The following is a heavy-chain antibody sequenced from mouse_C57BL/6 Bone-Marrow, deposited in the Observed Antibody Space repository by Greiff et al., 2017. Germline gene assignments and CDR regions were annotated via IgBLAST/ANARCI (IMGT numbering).Heavy chain of an antibody. D-gene: IGHD1-1*01. CDR3: ARLSLDGSTLHFPYWYFDV. J-gene: IGHJ1*03. V-gene: IGHV1-69*01. CDR2: IDPSDSYT. Sequence: QVQLQQPGAELVMPGASVKLSCKASGYTFTSYWMHWVKQRPGQGLEWIGEIDPSDSYTNYNQKFKGKSTLTVDKSSSTAYMQLSSLTSEDTAVYYCARLSLDGSTLHFPYWYFDVWGTGTTVTVSS. CDR1: GYTFTSYW.